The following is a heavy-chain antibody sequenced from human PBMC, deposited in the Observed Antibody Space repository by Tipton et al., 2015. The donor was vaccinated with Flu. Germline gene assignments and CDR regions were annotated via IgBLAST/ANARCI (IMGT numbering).Heavy chain of an antibody. CDR3: ARGRGYCVTTTCLLPFDF. CDR1: GFTVSSNY. CDR2: IYSGGSI. D-gene: IGHD2-2*01. Sequence: SLRLSCVVSGFTVSSNYMTWVRQAPGKGLEWVSVIYSGGSINYADSVKGRFTISRDNSKNTLYLQMNSLRAEDTAVYYCARGRGYCVTTTCLLPFDFWGQGTLVTVSS. J-gene: IGHJ4*02. V-gene: IGHV3-53*01.